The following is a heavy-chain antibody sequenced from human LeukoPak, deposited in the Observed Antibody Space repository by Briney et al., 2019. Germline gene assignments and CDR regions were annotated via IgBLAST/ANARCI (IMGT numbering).Heavy chain of an antibody. D-gene: IGHD4-17*01. CDR1: GFTYSSYA. CDR3: AKGPTTVTTFRFH. CDR2: ISGSGGTT. V-gene: IGHV3-23*01. Sequence: GGSLGLSCAASGFTYSSYAMSWVRQAPGKGLEWVSAISGSGGTTYYADSVKGRFTISRDNSQNTLYLQMNSLRAEDTAVYYCAKGPTTVTTFRFHWGQGTLVTVSS. J-gene: IGHJ4*02.